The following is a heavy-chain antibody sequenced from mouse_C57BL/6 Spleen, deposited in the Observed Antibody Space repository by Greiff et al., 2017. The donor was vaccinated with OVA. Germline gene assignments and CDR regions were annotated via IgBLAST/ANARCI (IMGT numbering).Heavy chain of an antibody. CDR2: IDPSDSYT. V-gene: IGHV1-50*01. CDR3: ALYYGGREGYFDD. CDR1: GYTFTSYW. Sequence: QVQLQQPGAELVKPGASVKLSCKASGYTFTSYWMQWVKQRPGQGLEWIGEIDPSDSYTNYNQKFKGKATLTVDTSSSTAYMQLSSLTSEESAVYYCALYYGGREGYFDDWGTGTTVTVSA. D-gene: IGHD1-1*01. J-gene: IGHJ1*03.